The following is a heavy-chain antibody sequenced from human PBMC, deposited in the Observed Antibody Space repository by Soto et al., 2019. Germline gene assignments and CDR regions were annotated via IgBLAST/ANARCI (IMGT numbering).Heavy chain of an antibody. V-gene: IGHV4-30-2*01. J-gene: IGHJ5*02. CDR1: GGSISSGGYS. CDR3: ARDVNGGVGCFDP. D-gene: IGHD2-8*02. Sequence: QLQLQESGSGLVKPSQTLSLTCAVSGGSISSGGYSWSWIRQPPGKGLEGIGYIYHSGSTYYNPSLKSRVTISVDRSKNQCSLKLSSVTAADTAVYYCARDVNGGVGCFDPWGQGTLVTVSS. CDR2: IYHSGST.